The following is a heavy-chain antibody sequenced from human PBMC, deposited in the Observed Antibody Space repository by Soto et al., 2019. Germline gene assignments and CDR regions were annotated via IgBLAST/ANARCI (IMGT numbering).Heavy chain of an antibody. V-gene: IGHV1-69*04. D-gene: IGHD3-10*01. J-gene: IGHJ4*02. Sequence: SVKVSCKASGGTFSSYTISWVRQAPGQGLEWMGRIIPIPGIANYAQKFQGRVTITADKSTSTAYMELSSLRSEDTAVYYCARDDYYGPSGYGFDYWGQGTLVTVSS. CDR1: GGTFSSYT. CDR2: IIPIPGIA. CDR3: ARDDYYGPSGYGFDY.